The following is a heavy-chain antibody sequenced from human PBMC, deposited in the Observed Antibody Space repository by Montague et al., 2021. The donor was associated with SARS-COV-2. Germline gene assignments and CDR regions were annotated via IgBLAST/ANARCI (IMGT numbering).Heavy chain of an antibody. V-gene: IGHV4-39*01. Sequence: SETLSLTCTVSGDSIGSSSYYWGWIRQPPGKGLEWIGSIYHDGNTYYNPSLKTRVSLSIDERKNQFSLKFYSVTVADTAVYSCARGPKMGGSGYYDNWGQGISVTVSS. CDR2: IYHDGNT. J-gene: IGHJ1*01. CDR3: ARGPKMGGSGYYDN. D-gene: IGHD3-22*01. CDR1: GDSIGSSSYY.